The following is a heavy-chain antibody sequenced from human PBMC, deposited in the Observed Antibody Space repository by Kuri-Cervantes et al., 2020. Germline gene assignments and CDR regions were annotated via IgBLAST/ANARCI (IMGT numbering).Heavy chain of an antibody. Sequence: GGSLRLSCAASGFTSSSYGMHWVRQAPGKGLEWVAVISYDGSNKYYADSVKGRFTISRDNSKNTLYLQMNSLRAEDTAVYYCAKGKVDSYDSSGKMGFGSRFDYWGQGTLVTVSS. CDR2: ISYDGSNK. D-gene: IGHD3-22*01. V-gene: IGHV3-30*18. J-gene: IGHJ4*02. CDR3: AKGKVDSYDSSGKMGFGSRFDY. CDR1: GFTSSSYG.